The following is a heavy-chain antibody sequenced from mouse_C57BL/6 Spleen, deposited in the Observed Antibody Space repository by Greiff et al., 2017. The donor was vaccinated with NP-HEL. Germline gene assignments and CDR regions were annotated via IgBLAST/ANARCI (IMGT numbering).Heavy chain of an antibody. CDR3: TREGYGSSYYFDY. Sequence: EVKLVESGEGLVKPGGSLKLSCAASGFTFSSYAMSWVRQTPEKRLEWVAYISSGGDYIYYADTVKGRFTISRDNARNTLYLQMSSLKSEDTAMYYCTREGYGSSYYFDYWGQGTTLTVSS. CDR2: ISSGGDYI. V-gene: IGHV5-9-1*02. D-gene: IGHD1-1*01. CDR1: GFTFSSYA. J-gene: IGHJ2*01.